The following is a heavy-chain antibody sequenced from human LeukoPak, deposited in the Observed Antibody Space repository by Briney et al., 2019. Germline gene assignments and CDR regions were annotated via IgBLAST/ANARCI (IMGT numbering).Heavy chain of an antibody. J-gene: IGHJ4*02. CDR2: IRSDGSNK. Sequence: PGGSLRLSCAASGFTFSSSGIHWVRQAPGKGLEWVAFIRSDGSNKYYGDSVKGRFTISRDNYKNTLYLQMNSLRAEDTALYYCAKVVGATTFDYWGQGTLVTVSS. V-gene: IGHV3-30*02. D-gene: IGHD1-26*01. CDR3: AKVVGATTFDY. CDR1: GFTFSSSG.